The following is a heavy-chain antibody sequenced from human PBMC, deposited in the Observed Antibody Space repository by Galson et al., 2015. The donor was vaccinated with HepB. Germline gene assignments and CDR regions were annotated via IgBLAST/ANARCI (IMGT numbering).Heavy chain of an antibody. CDR3: ARETRDTYYFDN. V-gene: IGHV1-46*01. CDR2: IFAGGDTI. CDR1: GYTFTYYH. J-gene: IGHJ4*02. Sequence: SVKVSCKASGYTFTYYHFHWVRQAPGQGPEWMGKIFAGGDTIRYAQKFQGRVTLSMDSSTSTMYMEVSSLRSDDTAVYYCARETRDTYYFDNWGQGTLVTVSS. D-gene: IGHD2/OR15-2a*01.